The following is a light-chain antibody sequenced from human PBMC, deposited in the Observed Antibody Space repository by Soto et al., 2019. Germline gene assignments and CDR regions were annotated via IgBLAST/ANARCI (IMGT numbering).Light chain of an antibody. Sequence: QSVLTQPPSVSAAPGQRGTISCSGSSSNIGSHFVSWYQHRPGAAPRLLISENDQRPSGIPDRFSGSKSGTAATLGIPGLQTGDEADYYFGTWDTSLSGGVFGGGTKLTVL. CDR3: GTWDTSLSGGV. CDR2: END. J-gene: IGLJ3*02. V-gene: IGLV1-51*01. CDR1: SSNIGSHF.